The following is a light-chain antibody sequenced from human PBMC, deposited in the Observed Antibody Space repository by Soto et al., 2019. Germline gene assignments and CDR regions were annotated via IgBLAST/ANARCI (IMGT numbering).Light chain of an antibody. Sequence: DIQMTQSPSSLSASVGDRVTITCQASQGINTYLNWYQQKPGKAPNLLIYDASNLQTGVPARFSGSGSGTHFTFTISSLQPEDIATYYYQQYNNPALTFGGGTKVEIK. CDR2: DAS. CDR3: QQYNNPALT. J-gene: IGKJ4*01. V-gene: IGKV1-33*01. CDR1: QGINTY.